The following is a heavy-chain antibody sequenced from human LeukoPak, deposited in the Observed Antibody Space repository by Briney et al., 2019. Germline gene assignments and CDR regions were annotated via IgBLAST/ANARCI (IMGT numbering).Heavy chain of an antibody. Sequence: PGGSLRLSCAASGFTFDDYAMHWVRQAPGKGLEWVSGISWNSGSIGYADSVKGRFTISRDNAKNSLYLQMNSLRAEDTALYYCAKGTAMWFGSSHAFDIWGQGTMVTVSS. V-gene: IGHV3-9*01. D-gene: IGHD3-10*01. CDR1: GFTFDDYA. J-gene: IGHJ3*02. CDR2: ISWNSGSI. CDR3: AKGTAMWFGSSHAFDI.